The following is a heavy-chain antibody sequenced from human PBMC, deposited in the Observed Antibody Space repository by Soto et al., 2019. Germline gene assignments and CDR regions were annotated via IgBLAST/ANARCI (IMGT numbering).Heavy chain of an antibody. Sequence: QVQLQQWGAGLLKPSETLSLTCAVYGGSFSGYYWTWIRQPPGKGLEWIGEIDHSGGTNYNPSVKIRVTISLDTSKNQFSLDLSSVTAADTAVYYWARGLGVVAGGAVDILGQGTMVTVSS. CDR2: IDHSGGT. CDR1: GGSFSGYY. D-gene: IGHD2-21*01. V-gene: IGHV4-34*01. CDR3: ARGLGVVAGGAVDI. J-gene: IGHJ3*02.